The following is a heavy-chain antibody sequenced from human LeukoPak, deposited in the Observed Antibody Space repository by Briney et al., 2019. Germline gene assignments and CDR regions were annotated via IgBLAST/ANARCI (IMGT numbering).Heavy chain of an antibody. V-gene: IGHV3-11*04. J-gene: IGHJ4*02. Sequence: AGGSLRLSCAVSGFTFTDYWMNWVRQAPGKGLEWVSYISNSGDTIYYADSVKGRFTISRDNAKNSLYLQMNSLRAEDTAVYYCARDRWYYFDYWGQGTLVAVSS. CDR1: GFTFTDYW. CDR3: ARDRWYYFDY. CDR2: ISNSGDTI. D-gene: IGHD2-8*01.